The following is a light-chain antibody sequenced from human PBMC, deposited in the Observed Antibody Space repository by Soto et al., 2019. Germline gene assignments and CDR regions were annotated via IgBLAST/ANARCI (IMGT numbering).Light chain of an antibody. Sequence: QSVLTQPASGSWSPGQSITISCTGTSSDVGGYNYVSWYQQHPGKAPKLMIYEVSNRPSGVSNRFSGSKSGNTASLTISGLQAEDEADYYCSSYTSGSTLVFGGGTKVTVL. V-gene: IGLV2-14*01. J-gene: IGLJ2*01. CDR2: EVS. CDR1: SSDVGGYNY. CDR3: SSYTSGSTLV.